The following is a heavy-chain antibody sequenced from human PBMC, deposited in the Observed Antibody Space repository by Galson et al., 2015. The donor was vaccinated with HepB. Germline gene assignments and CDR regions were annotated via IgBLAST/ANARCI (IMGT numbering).Heavy chain of an antibody. V-gene: IGHV4-31*03. CDR2: IYYSGST. CDR1: GGSISSGGYY. J-gene: IGHJ3*02. Sequence: TLSLTCTVSGGSISSGGYYWSWIRQHPGKGLEWIGYIYYSGSTYYNPSLKSRVTISVDTSKNQFSLKLSSVTVADTAVYYCARDLAGFSGAFDIWGQGTMVTVSS. CDR3: ARDLAGFSGAFDI. D-gene: IGHD3-10*01.